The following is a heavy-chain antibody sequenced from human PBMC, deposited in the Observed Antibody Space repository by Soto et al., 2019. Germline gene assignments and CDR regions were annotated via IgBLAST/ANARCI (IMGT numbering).Heavy chain of an antibody. CDR2: ISGSDGKT. CDR3: ARWSYLDY. V-gene: IGHV3-23*01. D-gene: IGHD3-3*01. Sequence: GSLRLSCAASGFSFGSYALSWVRQAPGKGLEWVSTISGSDGKTFYADSVKGRFSISRDTSQSTLYLQMNSLRADDTAMYYCARWSYLDYWGQGTRVTVSA. CDR1: GFSFGSYA. J-gene: IGHJ4*02.